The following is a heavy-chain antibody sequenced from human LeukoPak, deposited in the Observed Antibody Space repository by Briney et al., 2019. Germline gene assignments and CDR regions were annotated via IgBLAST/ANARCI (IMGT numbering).Heavy chain of an antibody. CDR2: INPSGGST. J-gene: IGHJ3*02. Sequence: ASAKVSCKASGYTFTSYYMHWVRQAPGQGLEWMGIINPSGGSTSYAQKFQGRVTMTRDTSTSTVYMELSSLRSEDTAVYYCALITYYDFWSGPLEAFDIWGQGTMVTVSS. V-gene: IGHV1-46*01. CDR1: GYTFTSYY. CDR3: ALITYYDFWSGPLEAFDI. D-gene: IGHD3-3*01.